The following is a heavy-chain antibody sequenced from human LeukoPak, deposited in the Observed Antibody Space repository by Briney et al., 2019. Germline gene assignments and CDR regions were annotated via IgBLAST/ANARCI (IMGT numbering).Heavy chain of an antibody. Sequence: SVKVSCKASGDTFSSYAISWVRQAPGQGLEWMGGIIPISGTANYAQKFQGRVTITADESTSTAYMELSSLRAVDTAVYYCASLSRTAGWCSKDYYYYMAVWGEGTTVTVSS. V-gene: IGHV1-69*13. CDR1: GDTFSSYA. D-gene: IGHD4/OR15-4a*01. J-gene: IGHJ6*03. CDR3: ASLSRTAGWCSKDYYYYMAV. CDR2: IIPISGTA.